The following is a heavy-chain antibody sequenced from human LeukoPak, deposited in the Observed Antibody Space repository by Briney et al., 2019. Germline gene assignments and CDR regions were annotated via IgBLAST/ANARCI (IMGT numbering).Heavy chain of an antibody. J-gene: IGHJ3*02. CDR3: ATDKGGYGDYPDAFDI. V-gene: IGHV1-18*01. CDR2: ISAYNGNT. CDR1: GYTFTSYG. D-gene: IGHD4-17*01. Sequence: ASVKVSCKASGYTFTSYGISWVRQAPGQGLEWMGWISAYNGNTNYAQKLQGRVTMTEDTSTDTAYMELSSLRSEDTAVYYCATDKGGYGDYPDAFDIWGQGTMVTVSS.